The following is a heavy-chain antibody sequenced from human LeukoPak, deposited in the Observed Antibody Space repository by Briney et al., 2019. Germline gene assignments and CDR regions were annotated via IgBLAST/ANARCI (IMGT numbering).Heavy chain of an antibody. D-gene: IGHD6-13*01. V-gene: IGHV4-59*01. CDR3: ARVSEQQLVVDY. CDR1: GGSISSYY. CDR2: IYYSGST. Sequence: SETLSASRTVSGGSISSYYWCWIRQPPGKGLEWIGYIYYSGSTNYNPSLKSRVTISVDTSKNQFSLKLSSVTAADTAVYYCARVSEQQLVVDYWGQGALWSASP. J-gene: IGHJ4*02.